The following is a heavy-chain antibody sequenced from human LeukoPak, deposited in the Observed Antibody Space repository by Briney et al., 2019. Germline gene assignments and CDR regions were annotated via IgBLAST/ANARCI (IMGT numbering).Heavy chain of an antibody. Sequence: GASVKVSCKASGYTFTSYDINWVRQATGQGLEWMGWMNPNSGNTGYAQKFQGRVTMTRDMSTSTVYMELSSLRSEDTAVYYCARAVITSPRSAFDIWGQGTMVTVSS. J-gene: IGHJ3*02. CDR2: MNPNSGNT. D-gene: IGHD4-23*01. V-gene: IGHV1-8*02. CDR3: ARAVITSPRSAFDI. CDR1: GYTFTSYD.